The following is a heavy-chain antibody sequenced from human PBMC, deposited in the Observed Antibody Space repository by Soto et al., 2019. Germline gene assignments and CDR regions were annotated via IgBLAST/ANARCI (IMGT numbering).Heavy chain of an antibody. CDR1: GFTFSYYW. V-gene: IGHV3-74*01. J-gene: IGHJ3*01. CDR3: ALGDRWAFEL. D-gene: IGHD3-10*01. CDR2: IHSDGSST. Sequence: EVQLVESGGGLVRPGGSLRLSCAASGFTFSYYWMHWVRQAPGKGLGWVSRIHSDGSSTTYADFVKGRFIISRDNARNTVDLQMNSVRVEDTAVYYCALGDRWAFELWGQGTVVTVSS.